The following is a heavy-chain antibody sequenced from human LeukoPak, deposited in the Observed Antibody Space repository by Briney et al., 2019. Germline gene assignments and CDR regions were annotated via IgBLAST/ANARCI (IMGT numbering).Heavy chain of an antibody. V-gene: IGHV4-59*01. CDR2: IYHSGST. J-gene: IGHJ5*02. CDR1: GGSISSYY. CDR3: ARDLRHNWNSPAANWFDP. Sequence: SETLSLTCTVSGGSISSYYWSWIRQPPGKGLEWIGYIYHSGSTNYNPSLKSRVTISVDTSKNQFSLKLSSVTAADTAVYYCARDLRHNWNSPAANWFDPWGQGTLVTVSS. D-gene: IGHD1-7*01.